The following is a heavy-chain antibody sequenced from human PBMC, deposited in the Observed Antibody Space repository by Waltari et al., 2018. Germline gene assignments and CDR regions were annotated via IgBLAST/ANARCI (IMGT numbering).Heavy chain of an antibody. V-gene: IGHV4-61*02. CDR1: GGPISSGSGY. CDR2: IFPSGST. Sequence: QVQLQESGPGLVRPSQTLSLTCTVSGGPISSGSGYWTWLRQPAGKGLEWVGHIFPSGSTKYNPSLKSRVSVSLDTSENQFSLRLSSVTAADTAVYYCARDEARYYDIMTGGGYYGLDVWGQGTTVTVSS. J-gene: IGHJ6*02. CDR3: ARDEARYYDIMTGGGYYGLDV. D-gene: IGHD3-9*01.